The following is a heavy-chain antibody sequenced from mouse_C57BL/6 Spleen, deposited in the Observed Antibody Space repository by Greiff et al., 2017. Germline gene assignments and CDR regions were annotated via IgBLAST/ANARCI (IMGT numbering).Heavy chain of an antibody. CDR3: ARVIYGYDVNGAMDY. CDR1: GFTFSSYA. D-gene: IGHD2-2*01. J-gene: IGHJ4*01. V-gene: IGHV5-4*01. CDR2: ISDGGSYT. Sequence: EVQGVESGGGLVKPGGSLKLSCAASGFTFSSYALSWVRQTPEKRLEWVATISDGGSYTYSPDNVKGRFTIARDNAKNNLYLQMSHLKSEGTAMYYCARVIYGYDVNGAMDYWGQGTSVTVSA.